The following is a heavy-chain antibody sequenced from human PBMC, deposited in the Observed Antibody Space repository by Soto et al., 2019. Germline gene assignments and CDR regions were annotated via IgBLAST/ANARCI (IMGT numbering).Heavy chain of an antibody. Sequence: QVQLVQSGAEVKKPGSSVKVSCKASGGTFSSYAISWVRQAPGQGLEWMGGIIPIFDTANYAQKFQGRVTITADESTSTAYMELSSLRSEDTAVYYCARDPPQYYYDSSGYYWDDYWGQGTLVTVSS. CDR3: ARDPPQYYYDSSGYYWDDY. D-gene: IGHD3-22*01. CDR1: GGTFSSYA. V-gene: IGHV1-69*01. CDR2: IIPIFDTA. J-gene: IGHJ4*02.